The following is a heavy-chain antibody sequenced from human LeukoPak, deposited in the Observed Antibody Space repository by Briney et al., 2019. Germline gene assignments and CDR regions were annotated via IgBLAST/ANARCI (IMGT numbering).Heavy chain of an antibody. CDR3: ATIKRGNIFGYFDF. CDR1: GGSISSHY. D-gene: IGHD5-18*01. V-gene: IGHV4-59*11. CDR2: SLDTVRI. Sequence: SETLSLTCIVSGGSISSHYWSWIRQPPGKDLEGMGNSLDTVRIKDNPSLKSRVTLSADTSKTQFSLRLSSVTAADTAVYYCATIKRGNIFGYFDFWGQGILVTVSS. J-gene: IGHJ4*01.